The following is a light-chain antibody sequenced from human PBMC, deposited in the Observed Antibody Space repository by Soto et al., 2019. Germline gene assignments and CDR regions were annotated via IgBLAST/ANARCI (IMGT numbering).Light chain of an antibody. CDR1: SSNIGNNY. CDR3: ATWDSSLSAGV. V-gene: IGLV1-51*01. J-gene: IGLJ2*01. CDR2: DNN. Sequence: QSVLTRPPSVSAAPGQKVTISCSGSSSNIGNNYVSWYQQLPGTAPKLLIYDNNKRLSVIPDRFSGSKSGTSASLGITGLQTGDQADYHCATWDSSLSAGVFGGGTKLTVL.